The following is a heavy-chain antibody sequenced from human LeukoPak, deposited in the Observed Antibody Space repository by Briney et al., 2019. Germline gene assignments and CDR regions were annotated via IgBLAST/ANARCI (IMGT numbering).Heavy chain of an antibody. CDR1: GGTFGSYA. D-gene: IGHD2-2*01. CDR2: XXXXXGTA. J-gene: IGHJ6*04. V-gene: IGHV1-69*13. CDR3: ARGYRDCSSTSCYASGMDV. Sequence: ASVKVSCKASGGTFGSYAISWVRQAPGQGLEWXXXXXXXXGTANYAQKFQGRVTITADESTSTAYMELSSLRSEDTAVYYCARGYRDCSSTSCYASGMDVWGKGTTVTVSS.